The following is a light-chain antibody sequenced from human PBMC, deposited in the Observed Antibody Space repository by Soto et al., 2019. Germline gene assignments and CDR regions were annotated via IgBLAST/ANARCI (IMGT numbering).Light chain of an antibody. V-gene: IGLV2-8*01. J-gene: IGLJ1*01. Sequence: QCSLTQPPSASGSFGQSVTISCTGTSSDVGGYNYVSWYQQHPGKAPKLMIYEVSERPSGVPDRFSGSKSGNTASLTVSGLQADDEADYYCSSYSGTNYHYVFGTGTKVIVL. CDR2: EVS. CDR1: SSDVGGYNY. CDR3: SSYSGTNYHYV.